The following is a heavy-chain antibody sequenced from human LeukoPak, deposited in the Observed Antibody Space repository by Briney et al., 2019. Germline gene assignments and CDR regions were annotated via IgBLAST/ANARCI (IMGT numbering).Heavy chain of an antibody. D-gene: IGHD5-18*01. CDR2: IIPIFGTA. CDR1: GGTFSSYA. J-gene: IGHJ4*02. Sequence: PVKVSCKASGGTFSSYAISWVRQAPGQGLERMGGIIPIFGTANYAQKFQGRVTITADESTSTAYMELSSLRSEDTAVYYCARQRGGYSYASPEYYFDYWGQGTLVTVSS. CDR3: ARQRGGYSYASPEYYFDY. V-gene: IGHV1-69*13.